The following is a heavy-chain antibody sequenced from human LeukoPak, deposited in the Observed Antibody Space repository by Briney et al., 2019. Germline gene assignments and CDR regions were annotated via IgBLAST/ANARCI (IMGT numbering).Heavy chain of an antibody. D-gene: IGHD1-14*01. CDR2: ISNSGATT. J-gene: IGHJ4*02. CDR1: AFTFSNYG. V-gene: IGHV3-23*01. CDR3: AFRPGGPYYFDY. Sequence: PGGSLRLSCAASAFTFSNYGMSWVRQAPGKGLEWVSGISNSGATTYYADSVKGRFTISRDNSKNTLYLQMNSLGADDAALYYCAFRPGGPYYFDYWGQGTLVTVSS.